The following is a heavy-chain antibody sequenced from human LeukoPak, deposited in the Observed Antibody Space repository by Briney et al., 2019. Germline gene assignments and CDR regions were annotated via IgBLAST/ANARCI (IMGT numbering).Heavy chain of an antibody. J-gene: IGHJ6*02. D-gene: IGHD2-2*02. CDR2: INGSGGST. Sequence: GGSLRLSCAASGFTFSSYAMSWVRQAPGKGLEWVSSINGSGGSTYYADSVKGRFTISRDNSKNTLYLQMNSLRAEDTAVYYCGSYCSSTSCYTAYYYYGMDVWGQGTTVTVSS. CDR3: GSYCSSTSCYTAYYYYGMDV. V-gene: IGHV3-23*01. CDR1: GFTFSSYA.